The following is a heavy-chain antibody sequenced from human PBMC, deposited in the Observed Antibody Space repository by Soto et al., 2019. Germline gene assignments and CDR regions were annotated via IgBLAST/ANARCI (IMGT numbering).Heavy chain of an antibody. J-gene: IGHJ4*02. CDR3: AKDKFGRVGATFSLFDY. V-gene: IGHV3-9*01. D-gene: IGHD1-26*01. CDR1: GFTFDDYA. Sequence: EVQLVESGGGLVQPGRSLRLSCAASGFTFDDYAMHWVRQAPGKGLEWVSGISWNSGSIGYADSVKGRFTISRDNAKNPLYLQMNSLRAEDTALYYCAKDKFGRVGATFSLFDYWGQGTLVTVSS. CDR2: ISWNSGSI.